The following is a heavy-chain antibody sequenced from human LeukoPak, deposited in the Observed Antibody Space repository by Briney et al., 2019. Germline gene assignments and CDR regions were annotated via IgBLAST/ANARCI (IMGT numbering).Heavy chain of an antibody. CDR2: ISSSGSTI. J-gene: IGHJ6*03. V-gene: IGHV3-11*01. CDR1: GFTFSDYY. CDR3: ARLANGVLYSSSWFLPWGHYYMDV. Sequence: GGSLRLSCAASGFTFSDYYMGWIRQAPGKGLEWVSYISSSGSTIYYADSVKGRFTISRDNAKNSLYLQMNSLRAEDTAVYYCARLANGVLYSSSWFLPWGHYYMDVWGKGTTVTISS. D-gene: IGHD6-13*01.